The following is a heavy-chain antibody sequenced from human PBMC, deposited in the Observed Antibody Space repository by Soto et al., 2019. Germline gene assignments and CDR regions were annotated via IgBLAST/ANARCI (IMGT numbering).Heavy chain of an antibody. CDR3: ARDLGLRITMVRDTEDYYYYGMDV. D-gene: IGHD3-10*01. V-gene: IGHV3-21*04. CDR1: GFTFNDYT. Sequence: PGGSLRLSCAASGFTFNDYTMNWVRQAPGKGLEWVSSISSSSSFIYYVDSLKGRITISRDNAKNSLYLQMNSLRSEDTAVYYCARDLGLRITMVRDTEDYYYYGMDVWGQGTTVTVSS. CDR2: ISSSSSFI. J-gene: IGHJ6*02.